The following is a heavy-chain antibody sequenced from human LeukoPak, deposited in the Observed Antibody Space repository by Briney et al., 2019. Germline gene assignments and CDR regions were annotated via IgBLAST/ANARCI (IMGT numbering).Heavy chain of an antibody. CDR3: AKNPRTYSGGWHGFDY. D-gene: IGHD6-19*01. V-gene: IGHV3-23*01. CDR1: GFTFSNYA. CDR2: ISYSGGST. Sequence: GGSLRLSCAASGFTFSNYAMSWVRQAPGKGLEWVSAISYSGGSTNYADSVKGRFIISRDNSKNTLYLQMNSLRAEDTAVYYCAKNPRTYSGGWHGFDYWGQGTLVTVSS. J-gene: IGHJ4*02.